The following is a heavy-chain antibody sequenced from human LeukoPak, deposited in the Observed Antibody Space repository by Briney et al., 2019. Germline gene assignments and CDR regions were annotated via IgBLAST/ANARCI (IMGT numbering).Heavy chain of an antibody. Sequence: LGESLKISCRGSGYSFTTYWIGWVRQVPGKGLEWMGIIYPGDSDTRYTPSFQGQVTMSADKSINTAYLQWSSLRASDTAMYYCARRQGCSSSSCPPDYWGQGTLVTVSP. J-gene: IGHJ4*02. V-gene: IGHV5-51*01. CDR3: ARRQGCSSSSCPPDY. D-gene: IGHD2-2*01. CDR2: IYPGDSDT. CDR1: GYSFTTYW.